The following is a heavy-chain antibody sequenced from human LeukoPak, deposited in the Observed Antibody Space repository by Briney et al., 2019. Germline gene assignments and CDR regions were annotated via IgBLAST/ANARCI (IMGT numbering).Heavy chain of an antibody. CDR1: GFTFSSYA. Sequence: GGSLRLSCAASGFTFSSYAMHWVRQAPGKGLEWVAVISYDGSNKYYADSVKGRFTISRDNSKNTLYLQMNSRRAEDTAVYYCARDFYDSSGYYLDYWGQGTLVTVSS. CDR3: ARDFYDSSGYYLDY. D-gene: IGHD3-22*01. V-gene: IGHV3-30-3*01. J-gene: IGHJ4*02. CDR2: ISYDGSNK.